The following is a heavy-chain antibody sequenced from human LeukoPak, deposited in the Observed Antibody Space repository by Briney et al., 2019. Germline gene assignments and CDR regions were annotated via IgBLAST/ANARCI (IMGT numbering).Heavy chain of an antibody. CDR1: GGSFSGYY. Sequence: SETLSLTCAVYGGSFSGYYWSWIRQPPGKGLEWIGEISHSESTNYNPSLKSRVTISVDTSKNQFSLKLTSVTAADTAVYYCTKGRGIWGQGTLVTVSS. CDR2: ISHSEST. V-gene: IGHV4-34*01. J-gene: IGHJ4*02. D-gene: IGHD3-10*01. CDR3: TKGRGI.